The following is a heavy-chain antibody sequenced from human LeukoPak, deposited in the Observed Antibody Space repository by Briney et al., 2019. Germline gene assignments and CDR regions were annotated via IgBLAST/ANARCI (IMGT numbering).Heavy chain of an antibody. CDR3: AKDRYSLHYYYYYGMDV. Sequence: GGSLRLSCAASGFTFDDYAMHWVRQAPGKGLEWVSLISGDGGSTYYADSVKGRFTISRDNSKNSLYLQMNSLRTEDTALYYCAKDRYSLHYYYYYGMDVWGQGTTVTVSS. V-gene: IGHV3-43*02. CDR2: ISGDGGST. D-gene: IGHD1-1*01. J-gene: IGHJ6*02. CDR1: GFTFDDYA.